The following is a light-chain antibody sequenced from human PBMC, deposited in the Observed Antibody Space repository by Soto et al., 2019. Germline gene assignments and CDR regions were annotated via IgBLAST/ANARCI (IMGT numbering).Light chain of an antibody. Sequence: DIVMTQSPLSLPVTPGEPASLSCRSSQSLLYSNGYNYVDWYLQKPGQSPQLLIYLGSNRAAGVPDRCSGSGSGTDFTLKISRVEAEDVGVYYCMQALQTPWTFGQGTKVEIK. CDR3: MQALQTPWT. V-gene: IGKV2-28*01. J-gene: IGKJ1*01. CDR1: QSLLYSNGYNY. CDR2: LGS.